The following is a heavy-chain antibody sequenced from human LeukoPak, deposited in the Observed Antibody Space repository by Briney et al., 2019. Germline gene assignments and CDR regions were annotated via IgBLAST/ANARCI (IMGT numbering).Heavy chain of an antibody. V-gene: IGHV3-23*01. CDR1: GFNFNRYG. Sequence: PGGSLRLSCAAAGFNFNRYGMSWVRQAPGKGLEWVSGISDSGDRTYFAGFAKGRFTISRDNSKNTLFLQMNSLRAEDTAIYYCAKDDAVGATIFLFDYWGQGTLVSVSS. J-gene: IGHJ4*02. D-gene: IGHD1-26*01. CDR2: ISDSGDRT. CDR3: AKDDAVGATIFLFDY.